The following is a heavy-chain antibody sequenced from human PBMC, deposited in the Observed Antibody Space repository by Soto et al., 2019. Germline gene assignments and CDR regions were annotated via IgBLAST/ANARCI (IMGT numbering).Heavy chain of an antibody. Sequence: ASVKVSCKASGYTFTSYGISWVRQAPGQGLEWMGWISAYNGNTNYAQKLQGRVTMTTDTSTSTAYMELRSLRSDDTAVYYCARSYGSGSYYNVDFWFDPWGQGTLVNVSS. CDR2: ISAYNGNT. CDR1: GYTFTSYG. J-gene: IGHJ5*02. D-gene: IGHD3-10*01. V-gene: IGHV1-18*01. CDR3: ARSYGSGSYYNVDFWFDP.